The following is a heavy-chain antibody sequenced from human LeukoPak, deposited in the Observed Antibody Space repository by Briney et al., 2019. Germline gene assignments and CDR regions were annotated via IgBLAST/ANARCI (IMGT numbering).Heavy chain of an antibody. V-gene: IGHV3-49*03. CDR1: GFTFGDYA. J-gene: IGHJ4*02. CDR2: IRSKAYGETA. CDR3: TRDRGAYNLYDY. Sequence: GGSLRLSCTASGFTFGDYAMSSIRQAPGKGLEWVGFIRSKAYGETADYAASVKGRFTISRDDSKAIAYLQMNSLKTEDTAVYHCTRDRGAYNLYDYWGQGTLVTVSS. D-gene: IGHD1-1*01.